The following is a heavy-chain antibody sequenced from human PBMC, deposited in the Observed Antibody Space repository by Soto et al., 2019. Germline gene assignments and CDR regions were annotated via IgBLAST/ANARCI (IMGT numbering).Heavy chain of an antibody. CDR3: ARDLTSVRGS. CDR2: IIPIFDAT. CDR1: GGTFSRHS. Sequence: QVQMVQSGAEVKKPGSSARVSCKVSGGTFSRHSISWVRQAPGQGLEWMGGIIPIFDATQYAQKFQGRLPMTADESTTTFHMDLSGLRPEDTAIYYCARDLTSVRGSWGQGTLVTVS. D-gene: IGHD3-10*01. V-gene: IGHV1-69*01. J-gene: IGHJ4*02.